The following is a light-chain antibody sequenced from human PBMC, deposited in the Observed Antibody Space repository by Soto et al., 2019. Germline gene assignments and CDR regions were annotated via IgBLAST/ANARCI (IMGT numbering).Light chain of an antibody. J-gene: IGLJ1*01. CDR1: SSDVGGYNY. CDR2: EVS. V-gene: IGLV2-14*01. Sequence: QSFLTQPASVSGSPGQSITISCTGTSSDVGGYNYVSWYQQHPGKAPKLMIYEVSNRPSGVSNRFSGSKSGNTASLTISGLQAEDEADYYCSSYAGSSNVFGTGTKVTVL. CDR3: SSYAGSSNV.